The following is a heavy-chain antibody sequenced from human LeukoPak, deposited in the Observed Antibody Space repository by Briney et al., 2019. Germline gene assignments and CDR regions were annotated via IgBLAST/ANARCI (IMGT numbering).Heavy chain of an antibody. V-gene: IGHV3-30*02. J-gene: IGHJ4*02. Sequence: GGTLRLSCAASGFTFSSYGMHWVRQAPGKGLEWVVFIRYDGSNKYYADSVKGRFTISRDNSKDTLYLQMNNLRAEDTAVYYCAKDLGNYDFWSGYSDYWGQGTLVTVSS. CDR1: GFTFSSYG. D-gene: IGHD3-3*01. CDR2: IRYDGSNK. CDR3: AKDLGNYDFWSGYSDY.